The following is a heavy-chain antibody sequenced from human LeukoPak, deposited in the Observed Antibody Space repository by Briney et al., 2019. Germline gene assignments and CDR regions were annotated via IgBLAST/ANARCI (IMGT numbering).Heavy chain of an antibody. CDR2: ISYDGSNK. V-gene: IGHV3-30*18. D-gene: IGHD6-13*01. CDR3: AKNSSYRAAVGPHIDY. CDR1: GFTFSSYG. J-gene: IGHJ4*02. Sequence: AGGSLRLSCAASGFTFSSYGMHWVRQAPGKGLEWVAVISYDGSNKYYPDSVKGRFTISRDNSKNTLYLQMNSLRAEDTSVYYCAKNSSYRAAVGPHIDYWGQGTLVTASS.